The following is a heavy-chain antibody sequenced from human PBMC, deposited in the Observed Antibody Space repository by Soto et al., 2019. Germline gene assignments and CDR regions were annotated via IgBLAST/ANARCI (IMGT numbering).Heavy chain of an antibody. J-gene: IGHJ4*02. D-gene: IGHD6-13*01. CDR1: GFTFSSYA. CDR2: ISSDGSNK. CDR3: AREDSTWGY. Sequence: QVQLVESGGGVVQPGRSLRLSCTASGFTFSSYAMHWVRQAPGKGLEWVAVISSDGSNKYYADSVKGRFTISRDNSKNTLYLQMNSLRAEDTGVYYCAREDSTWGYWGQGTLVTVSS. V-gene: IGHV3-30-3*01.